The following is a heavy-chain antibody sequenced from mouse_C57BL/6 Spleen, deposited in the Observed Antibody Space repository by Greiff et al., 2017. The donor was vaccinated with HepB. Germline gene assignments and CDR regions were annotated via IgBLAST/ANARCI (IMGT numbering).Heavy chain of an antibody. Sequence: VQLQQSGAELARPGASVKLSCKASGYTFTSYGISWVKQRTGQGLEWIGEIYPRSGNTYYNEKFKGKATLTADKSSSTAYMELHSLTSEDSAVYFCASGDLYAMDYWGQGTSVTVSS. D-gene: IGHD3-3*01. CDR2: IYPRSGNT. CDR1: GYTFTSYG. CDR3: ASGDLYAMDY. V-gene: IGHV1-81*01. J-gene: IGHJ4*01.